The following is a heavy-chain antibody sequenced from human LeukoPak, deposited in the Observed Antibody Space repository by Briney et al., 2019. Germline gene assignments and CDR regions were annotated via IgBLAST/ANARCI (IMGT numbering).Heavy chain of an antibody. CDR2: INEYSDHT. D-gene: IGHD3-10*01. Sequence: GGSLRLSCVVSGSTFSRYFLSWVRQAPGKGLEWVSSINEYSDHTYYTDSVKGRFTIFRDNSKNTLYLQMNSLRPEDTALYYCAKEGDYYGSGSHRDAFDMWGQGTMVTVSS. CDR3: AKEGDYYGSGSHRDAFDM. CDR1: GSTFSRYF. J-gene: IGHJ3*02. V-gene: IGHV3-23*01.